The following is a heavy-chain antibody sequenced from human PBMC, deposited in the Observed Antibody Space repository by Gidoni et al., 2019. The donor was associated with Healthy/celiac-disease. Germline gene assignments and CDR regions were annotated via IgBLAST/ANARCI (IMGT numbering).Heavy chain of an antibody. CDR3: AKDTYYDILTGNNWFDP. V-gene: IGHV3-23*01. D-gene: IGHD3-9*01. CDR1: GFNFSSHA. J-gene: IGHJ5*02. Sequence: EVQLLESGGGLVQPGGSLRLSCAASGFNFSSHAMSGVRQAQGKGLGGVSAIRCSGGSTYYAYSVKGRFTIARDNSKNTLYLQMNSLRADDTAVYYGAKDTYYDILTGNNWFDPWGQGTLVTVSS. CDR2: IRCSGGST.